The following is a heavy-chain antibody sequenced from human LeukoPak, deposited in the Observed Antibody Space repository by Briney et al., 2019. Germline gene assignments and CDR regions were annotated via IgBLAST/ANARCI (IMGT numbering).Heavy chain of an antibody. CDR2: IYYSGST. V-gene: IGHV4-39*07. CDR3: ARAHSGYCSGGSCSSRPYYFDY. J-gene: IGHJ4*02. D-gene: IGHD2-15*01. Sequence: SETLSLTCTVSGGSISSSSYYWGWIRQPPGKGLEWIGSIYYSGSTYYNPSLESRVTISVDTSKNQFSLKLSSVTAADTAVYYCARAHSGYCSGGSCSSRPYYFDYWGQGTLVTVSS. CDR1: GGSISSSSYY.